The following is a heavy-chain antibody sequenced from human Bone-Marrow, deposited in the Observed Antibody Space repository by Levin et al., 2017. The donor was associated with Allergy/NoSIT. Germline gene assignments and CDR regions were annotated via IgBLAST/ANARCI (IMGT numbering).Heavy chain of an antibody. V-gene: IGHV4-39*01. D-gene: IGHD3-3*01. CDR3: ARHPAFYDTRWGWFDP. CDR1: GGSISSSSYY. Sequence: SETLSLTCTVSGGSISSSSYYWGWIRQPPGKGLEWIGSIYYSGSTYYNPSLKSRVTISVDTSKNQFSLKLSSVTAAGTAVYYCARHPAFYDTRWGWFDPWGQGTLVTVSS. J-gene: IGHJ5*02. CDR2: IYYSGST.